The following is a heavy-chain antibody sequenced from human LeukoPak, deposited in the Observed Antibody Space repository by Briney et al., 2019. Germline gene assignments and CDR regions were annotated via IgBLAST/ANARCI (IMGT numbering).Heavy chain of an antibody. CDR3: ARYSGYDEPFEY. CDR2: INPNSGGT. CDR1: GYTFNDYF. Sequence: ASVKVSCKASGYTFNDYFMHWVRQAAGKGLEWMGWINPNSGGTSYAQKFQGRVTMTRDTSVTTAYMELSRLRSDDTAVYYCARYSGYDEPFEYWGQGTLVTVSS. J-gene: IGHJ4*02. D-gene: IGHD5-12*01. V-gene: IGHV1-2*02.